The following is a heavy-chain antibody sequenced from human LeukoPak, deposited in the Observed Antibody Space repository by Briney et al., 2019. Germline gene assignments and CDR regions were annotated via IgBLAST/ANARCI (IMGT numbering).Heavy chain of an antibody. J-gene: IGHJ4*02. CDR1: GFTFSDYA. CDR2: ISFDGTNI. CDR3: ARESDCPGFDH. Sequence: GGSLRLSCAASGFTFSDYAMHWVRQAPGKGLEWVAVISFDGTNIFYADSVKGRFTISRGNSHNTLYLQMNSLSVYGTAVYYCARESDCPGFDHWGQGTLVTVSS. V-gene: IGHV3-30*04. D-gene: IGHD2-21*02.